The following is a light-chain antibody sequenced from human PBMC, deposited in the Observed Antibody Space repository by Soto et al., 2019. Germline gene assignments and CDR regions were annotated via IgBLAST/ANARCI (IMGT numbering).Light chain of an antibody. V-gene: IGKV3-15*01. CDR2: GAS. CDR3: QQYHNWWT. Sequence: EIVMTQSPATLSVSPGERATLSCRASQSVSNNLAWYQNKPGQAPRLLIYGASTMAAGIPARFSGGGSGTEFTLTMSSLQSEDFAVYYCQQYHNWWTFGQGTRVEIK. J-gene: IGKJ1*01. CDR1: QSVSNN.